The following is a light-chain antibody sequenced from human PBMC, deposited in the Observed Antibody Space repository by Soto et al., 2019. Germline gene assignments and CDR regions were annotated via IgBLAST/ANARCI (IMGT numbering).Light chain of an antibody. CDR1: SGHNNYA. CDR2: LNSDGSH. CDR3: QTWGTDIHV. J-gene: IGLJ2*01. V-gene: IGLV4-69*01. Sequence: QPVLTQSPSASASLGASVTLTCTLSSGHNNYAIAWHQQQPEKGPRYLMNLNSDGSHTKGDGIPDRFSGSSSGAERYLTISRLQSEDEAVYYCQTWGTDIHVFGGGTQLTVL.